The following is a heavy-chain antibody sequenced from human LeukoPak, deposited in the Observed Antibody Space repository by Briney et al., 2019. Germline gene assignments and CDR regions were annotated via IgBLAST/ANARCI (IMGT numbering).Heavy chain of an antibody. CDR2: IHDTGST. CDR3: ARFSSGCSTSSCYLTY. J-gene: IGHJ4*02. Sequence: PPETLSLTCSVSGGSLSSHYWSWIRQPPGKGLELIGHIHDTGSTFYNPSLRGRVTISLDTSNNQFSLKLTSMTAADTAVYYCARFSSGCSTSSCYLTYWGQGTLVTVS. V-gene: IGHV4-59*11. CDR1: GGSLSSHY. D-gene: IGHD2-2*01.